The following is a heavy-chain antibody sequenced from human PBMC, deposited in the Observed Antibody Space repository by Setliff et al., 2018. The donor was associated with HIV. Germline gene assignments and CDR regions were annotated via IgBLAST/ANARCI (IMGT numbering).Heavy chain of an antibody. D-gene: IGHD3-10*01. CDR3: ATSFGSGVAPFDN. V-gene: IGHV1-69*04. CDR1: GYSFTSYG. J-gene: IGHJ4*02. CDR2: TIPVLSMS. Sequence: SVKVSCKASGYSFTSYGIGWVRRAPGQGLEWMGRTIPVLSMSNFALKFQGRGSIFADKSTSIAYLGLNGLTSEDTAIYYCATSFGSGVAPFDNWGQGTLVTVSS.